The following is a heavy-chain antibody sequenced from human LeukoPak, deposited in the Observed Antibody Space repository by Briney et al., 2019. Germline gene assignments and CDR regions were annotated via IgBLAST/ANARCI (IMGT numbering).Heavy chain of an antibody. CDR3: ARGRPLLYSSGWSSDY. J-gene: IGHJ4*02. Sequence: ASVKVSCKASGGTFSSYAISWVRQAPGQGLEWMGGIIPIFGTANYAQKFQGRVTITADESTSTAYMELSSLRSEDTAVYYCARGRPLLYSSGWSSDYWGQGALVTVSS. CDR1: GGTFSSYA. V-gene: IGHV1-69*01. CDR2: IIPIFGTA. D-gene: IGHD6-19*01.